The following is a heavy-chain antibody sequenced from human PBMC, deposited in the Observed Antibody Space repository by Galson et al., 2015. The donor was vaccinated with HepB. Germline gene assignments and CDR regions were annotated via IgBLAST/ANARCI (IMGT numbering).Heavy chain of an antibody. CDR2: VYPGDSDT. V-gene: IGHV5-51*03. CDR1: GYSFTTHW. D-gene: IGHD3-16*01. Sequence: QSGAEVKEPGESLKISCKGSGYSFTTHWIGWVRQLPGRGLEWMGIVYPGDSDTRYSPSFQDHVITSADKSINNAYLHWVNLRASDTAIYYCVLGEHYIDFWGQGTLVTVSS. J-gene: IGHJ4*02. CDR3: VLGEHYIDF.